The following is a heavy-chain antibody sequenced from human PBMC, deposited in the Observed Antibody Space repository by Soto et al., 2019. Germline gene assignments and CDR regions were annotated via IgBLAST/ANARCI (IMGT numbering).Heavy chain of an antibody. CDR3: ARDGSSTANWIDP. Sequence: SETLSLTCSVSVGSSIGGGYYWSWLRHQPGKGLEWIGYVYFTGTTYYNPSLKSRLSLSVETSKNQFSLKLSSVTAADTAVYYCARDGSSTANWIDPWGPGILVTVSS. V-gene: IGHV4-31*03. D-gene: IGHD2-2*01. J-gene: IGHJ5*02. CDR2: VYFTGTT. CDR1: VGSSIGGGYY.